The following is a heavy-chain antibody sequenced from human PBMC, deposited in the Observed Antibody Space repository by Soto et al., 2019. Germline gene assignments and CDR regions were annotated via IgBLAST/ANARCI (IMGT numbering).Heavy chain of an antibody. J-gene: IGHJ5*02. CDR1: GYSFTSYW. Sequence: PGESLKISCKASGYSFTSYWITWVRQMPGKGLEWMGVIYPSDSDTRYSPSFQGQVTISADKSISTAYLQWSTLKASDTAMYYCARHAYYYDTSGYYPPRETDLWGQGALVTVSS. V-gene: IGHV5-51*01. D-gene: IGHD3-22*01. CDR2: IYPSDSDT. CDR3: ARHAYYYDTSGYYPPRETDL.